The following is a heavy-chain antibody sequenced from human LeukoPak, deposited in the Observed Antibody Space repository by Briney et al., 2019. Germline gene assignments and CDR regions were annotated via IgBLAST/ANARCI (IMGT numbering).Heavy chain of an antibody. CDR1: GYSFTNYW. Sequence: GESLKISCKGSGYSFTNYWIGWVRQMPGKGLEWMGIIYPGDSDTRYSPSFQGQVTISAGNSISTAYLQWSSLKASDTAMYYCASLGYSSNWYFEYWGQGTLVTVSS. J-gene: IGHJ4*02. D-gene: IGHD6-13*01. CDR3: ASLGYSSNWYFEY. V-gene: IGHV5-51*01. CDR2: IYPGDSDT.